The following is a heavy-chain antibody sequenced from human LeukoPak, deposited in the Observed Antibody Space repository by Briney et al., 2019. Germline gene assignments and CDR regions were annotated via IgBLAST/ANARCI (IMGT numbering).Heavy chain of an antibody. D-gene: IGHD6-19*01. Sequence: ASVKVSCKSSGYTFTSYDINWVRQATGQGLEWVGWMNPNSGNTGYAQKFQGRVTMTRNTSISTAYMELSSLRSEDTAVYYCARGHTAVAGTGSAFDSWGEGTMVTVSS. V-gene: IGHV1-8*01. CDR2: MNPNSGNT. CDR3: ARGHTAVAGTGSAFDS. CDR1: GYTFTSYD. J-gene: IGHJ3*02.